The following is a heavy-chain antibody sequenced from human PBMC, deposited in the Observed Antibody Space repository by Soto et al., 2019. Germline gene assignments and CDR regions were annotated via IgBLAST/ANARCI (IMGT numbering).Heavy chain of an antibody. Sequence: QVQLVQSGAEVKKPGSSVKVSCKASGGTFSSYAISWVRQAPGPGLEWMGGIIPIFGTANYAQKFQGRVTITADEDRSTAYMEVSSLRSEDTAVYYCARDGVAARRPAFDIWGQGTMVTVSS. CDR1: GGTFSSYA. V-gene: IGHV1-69*01. J-gene: IGHJ3*02. CDR3: ARDGVAARRPAFDI. D-gene: IGHD6-6*01. CDR2: IIPIFGTA.